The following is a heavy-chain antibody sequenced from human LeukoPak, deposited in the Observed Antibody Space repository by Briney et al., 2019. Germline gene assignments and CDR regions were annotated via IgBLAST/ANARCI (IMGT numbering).Heavy chain of an antibody. J-gene: IGHJ3*02. D-gene: IGHD3-10*01. CDR2: IYYSGST. CDR3: ARLLGEPMPEAFDI. CDR1: GGSISSYY. Sequence: PSETLSLTCTVSGGSISSYYWSWIRQPPGKGLEWLGYIYYSGSTNYNPSLKSRVTISVDTSKNQFSLKLSSVTAADTAVYYCARLLGEPMPEAFDIWGQGTMVTVSS. V-gene: IGHV4-59*01.